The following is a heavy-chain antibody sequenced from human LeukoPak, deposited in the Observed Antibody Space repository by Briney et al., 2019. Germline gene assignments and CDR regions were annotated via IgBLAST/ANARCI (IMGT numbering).Heavy chain of an antibody. V-gene: IGHV3-23*01. CDR1: GFTFSSYD. J-gene: IGHJ4*02. Sequence: GGSLTLSCAASGFTFSSYDMSWVRQAPGKGLEWVSAISGSGGSTYYADSVKGRFTISRDNSKNTLYLQMNSLRAEDTAIYYCAKGRFYGSGNFATDYWGQETLVTVSS. CDR2: ISGSGGST. D-gene: IGHD3-10*01. CDR3: AKGRFYGSGNFATDY.